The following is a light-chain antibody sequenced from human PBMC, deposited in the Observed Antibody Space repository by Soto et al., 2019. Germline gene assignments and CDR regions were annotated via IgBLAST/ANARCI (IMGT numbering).Light chain of an antibody. J-gene: IGKJ1*01. Sequence: DIQMTQSPSSLSASVGDRVTITCRATQSISSYLNWYQQKPGKAPKLLIYAASSFQSGVPSRFSGSGSGTDFTLTISSLQPEDFADYYCQQYNNWLGTFGQGTKVEIK. CDR2: AAS. CDR3: QQYNNWLGT. V-gene: IGKV1-39*01. CDR1: QSISSY.